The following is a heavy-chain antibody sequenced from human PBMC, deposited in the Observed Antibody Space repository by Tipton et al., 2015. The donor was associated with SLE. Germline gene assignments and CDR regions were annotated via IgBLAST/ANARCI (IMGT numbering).Heavy chain of an antibody. CDR3: AKDRHYYDSSGYNAFDI. V-gene: IGHV3-23*01. D-gene: IGHD3-22*01. CDR2: ISGGGGST. CDR1: GFTFSSYA. J-gene: IGHJ3*02. Sequence: SLRLSCAASGFTFSSYAMSWVRQAPGKGLEWVSAISGGGGSTYYADSVNGRFTISRDNSKNTLYLQMNSLRAEDTAVYYCAKDRHYYDSSGYNAFDIWGQGTMVTVSS.